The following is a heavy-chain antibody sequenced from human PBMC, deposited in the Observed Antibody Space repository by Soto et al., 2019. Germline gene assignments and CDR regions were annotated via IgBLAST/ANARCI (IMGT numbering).Heavy chain of an antibody. Sequence: PSETLSLTCTVSGGSITSSYWSWIRRPPGKGLERIVYIYDTGRNDYPPSTSYIPSPKSRVTMSLDTSKNQFTLKVTSVTAADTAVYYCVRGEDEFFSIALDVWGQGSSVTVSS. CDR3: VRGEDEFFSIALDV. D-gene: IGHD3-10*01. CDR2: IYDTGRNDYPPST. V-gene: IGHV4-59*01. CDR1: GGSITSSY. J-gene: IGHJ6*02.